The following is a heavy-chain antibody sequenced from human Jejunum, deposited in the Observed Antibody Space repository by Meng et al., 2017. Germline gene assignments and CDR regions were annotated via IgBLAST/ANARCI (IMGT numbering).Heavy chain of an antibody. Sequence: QLQWSATVGTKPSAVLSCDCAVSGGNGRISIWWSWGHQTPGNGLAFIADNYHGMTTYYNPSLKCRVTISLDTSKNQFSLNLRSVTAADTAGYYCPGKGVHVAAMYWGQGTLVTVSS. CDR1: GGNGRISIW. D-gene: IGHD1-1*01. CDR3: PGKGVHVAAMY. V-gene: IGHV4-4*02. CDR2: NYHGMTT. J-gene: IGHJ4*02.